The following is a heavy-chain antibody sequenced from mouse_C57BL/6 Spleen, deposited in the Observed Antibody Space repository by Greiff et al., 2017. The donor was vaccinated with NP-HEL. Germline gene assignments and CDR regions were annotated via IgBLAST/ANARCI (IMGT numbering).Heavy chain of an antibody. CDR1: GYTFTDYY. Sequence: EVQLQQSGPELVKPGASVKISCKASGYTFTDYYMNWVKQSHGKSLEWIGDINPNNGGTSYNQKFKGKATLTVDKSFSTAYMELRSLTSEDSAVYYCARKGYYGTPYYFDDWGQGTTLTVSS. J-gene: IGHJ2*01. D-gene: IGHD1-1*01. CDR2: INPNNGGT. CDR3: ARKGYYGTPYYFDD. V-gene: IGHV1-26*01.